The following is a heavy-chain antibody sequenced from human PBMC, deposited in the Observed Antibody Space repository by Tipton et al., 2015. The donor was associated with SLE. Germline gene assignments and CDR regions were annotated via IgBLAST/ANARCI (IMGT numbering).Heavy chain of an antibody. CDR2: INYSGTT. D-gene: IGHD3-3*01. CDR3: ARQVSIFGRFDY. CDR1: GGSLSSSTYY. Sequence: TLSLTCTVSGGSLSSSTYYWGWIRQPPGKGLEWIGNINYSGTTYYNPSLRSRVTTSVDTSKNQFSLRLTSVTAADTAVYYCARQVSIFGRFDYWGQGTLVTVSS. V-gene: IGHV4-39*07. J-gene: IGHJ4*02.